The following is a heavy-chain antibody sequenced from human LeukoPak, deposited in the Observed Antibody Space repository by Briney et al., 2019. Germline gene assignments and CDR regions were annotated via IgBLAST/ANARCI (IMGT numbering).Heavy chain of an antibody. Sequence: TLSLTCTVSGGSIGSGSYYWNWIRQPAEKGLEWIGRIYTSGSTNYNPSLRSRVTISVDTSNNQFSLRLSSVTAADTAVYYCARGFYGDYGFVFDYWGQGTLVTLSS. CDR2: IYTSGST. CDR1: GGSIGSGSYY. V-gene: IGHV4-61*02. J-gene: IGHJ4*02. CDR3: ARGFYGDYGFVFDY. D-gene: IGHD4-17*01.